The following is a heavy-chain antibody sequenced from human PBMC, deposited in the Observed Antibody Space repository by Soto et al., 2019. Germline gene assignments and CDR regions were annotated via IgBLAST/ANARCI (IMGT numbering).Heavy chain of an antibody. J-gene: IGHJ4*02. CDR2: IGGGGGYI. V-gene: IGHV3-48*01. Sequence: EAQLVESGGGLVQPGGSLRLSCLASGFTFRTYTMSWVRQAPGKGLEWVSNIGGGGGYIQYADSVRGRFTISRDNAKNSLYLPMNSLRAEDTAVYYCARGPGCHDWGQGTLVTVSS. CDR1: GFTFRTYT. D-gene: IGHD7-27*01. CDR3: ARGPGCHD.